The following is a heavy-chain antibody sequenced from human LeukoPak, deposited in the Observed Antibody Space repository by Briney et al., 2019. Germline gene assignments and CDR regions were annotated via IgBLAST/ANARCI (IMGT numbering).Heavy chain of an antibody. J-gene: IGHJ5*02. V-gene: IGHV4-34*01. CDR2: INHSGST. D-gene: IGHD6-13*01. Sequence: SETLSLTCAVYGGSFSGYYWSWIRQPPGKGLEWIGEINHSGSTNYNPSLKSRVTISVDTSKNQFSLKLSSVTAADTAVYYCARHLTIAAWFDPWGQGTLVTVSS. CDR3: ARHLTIAAWFDP. CDR1: GGSFSGYY.